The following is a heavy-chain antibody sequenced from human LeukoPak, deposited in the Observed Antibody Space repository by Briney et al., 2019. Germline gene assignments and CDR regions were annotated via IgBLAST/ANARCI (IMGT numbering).Heavy chain of an antibody. Sequence: PGGSLRLSCAASGFTFSSYGMHWVRQAPGKGLEWVAVISYDGSNKYYADSVKGRFTISRDNSKNTLYLQMNSLRAEDTAVYYCAKEGQWLANSFFDYWGQGTLVTVSS. D-gene: IGHD6-19*01. V-gene: IGHV3-30*18. J-gene: IGHJ4*02. CDR1: GFTFSSYG. CDR2: ISYDGSNK. CDR3: AKEGQWLANSFFDY.